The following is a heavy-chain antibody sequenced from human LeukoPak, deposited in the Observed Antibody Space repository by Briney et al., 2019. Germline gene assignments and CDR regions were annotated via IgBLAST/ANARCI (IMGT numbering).Heavy chain of an antibody. CDR2: IVVGSGNT. Sequence: SVKVSCKASGFTFTSSAVQWVRQARGQRLEWIGWIVVGSGNTSYAQKFQGRVTVTRDTSTSTVHMELSGLRSEDTAVYYCARDQEGFDYWGQGTLVTVSS. V-gene: IGHV1-58*01. CDR3: ARDQEGFDY. CDR1: GFTFTSSA. J-gene: IGHJ4*02.